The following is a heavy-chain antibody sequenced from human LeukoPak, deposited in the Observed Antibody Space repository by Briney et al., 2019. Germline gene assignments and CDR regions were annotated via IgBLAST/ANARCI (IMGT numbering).Heavy chain of an antibody. CDR2: IIPILGIA. Sequence: GASVKVSCKASGGTFSSYAISWVRQAPGQGLEWMGRIIPILGIANYAQKFQGRVTITADKSTSTAYIELSSLRSEDTAVYYCARIDSSGYYLDYWGQGTLVTVSS. J-gene: IGHJ4*02. V-gene: IGHV1-69*04. CDR1: GGTFSSYA. D-gene: IGHD3-22*01. CDR3: ARIDSSGYYLDY.